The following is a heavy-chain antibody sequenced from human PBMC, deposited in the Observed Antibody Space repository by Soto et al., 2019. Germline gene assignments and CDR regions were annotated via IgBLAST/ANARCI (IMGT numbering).Heavy chain of an antibody. CDR1: GGSISSYY. CDR3: ARHLPEAREWFGPDYYYYYMDV. Sequence: SETLSLTCTVSGGSISSYYWSWIRQPPGKGLEWIGYIYYSGSTNYNPSLKSRVTISVDTSKNQFSLKLSSVTAADTAVYYCARHLPEAREWFGPDYYYYYMDVWGKGTTVTVSS. CDR2: IYYSGST. J-gene: IGHJ6*03. V-gene: IGHV4-59*01. D-gene: IGHD3-10*01.